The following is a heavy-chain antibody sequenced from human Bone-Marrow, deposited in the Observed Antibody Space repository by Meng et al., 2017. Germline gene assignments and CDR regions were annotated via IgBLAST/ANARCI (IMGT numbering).Heavy chain of an antibody. V-gene: IGHV1-46*01. CDR2: INPSGGST. CDR3: ARDDAKLNDAFDI. D-gene: IGHD3-10*01. J-gene: IGHJ3*02. CDR1: GYIFTSYY. Sequence: ASVKVSCKASGYIFTSYYMHWVRQAPGQGLEWMGIINPSGGSTSYAQKFQGRVTMTRDTSTSTVYMELSSLRSEDTAVYYCARDDAKLNDAFDIWGQGTMVTVSS.